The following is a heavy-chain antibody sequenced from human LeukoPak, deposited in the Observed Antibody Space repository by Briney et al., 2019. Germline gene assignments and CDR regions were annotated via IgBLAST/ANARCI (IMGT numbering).Heavy chain of an antibody. J-gene: IGHJ6*03. Sequence: SETLSLTCAVYGGSSSGYYWTWIRQAPGKGLEWIGEINPSGRISYKSSLKSRLTISVDASKNQFSLNLRSLTAADTAVYYCARGRHEVSMIVVVMTAVSYYLDVWGKGTTVTVS. CDR2: INPSGRI. D-gene: IGHD3-22*01. V-gene: IGHV4-34*01. CDR3: ARGRHEVSMIVVVMTAVSYYLDV. CDR1: GGSSSGYY.